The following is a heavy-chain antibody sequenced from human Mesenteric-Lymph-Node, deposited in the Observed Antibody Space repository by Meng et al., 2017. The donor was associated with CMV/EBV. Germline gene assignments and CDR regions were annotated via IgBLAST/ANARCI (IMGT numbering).Heavy chain of an antibody. CDR2: ISSSGDST. J-gene: IGHJ4*02. Sequence: GESLKISCAASGFTLSHYEMSWVRQAPGKGLECVSTISSSGDSTYYADSVKGRFTISRDNSKNTLYLQMNSLRAEDTAVYYCAKDLALGYSTGSGVFDYWGQGTLVTVSS. V-gene: IGHV3-23*01. CDR1: GFTLSHYE. CDR3: AKDLALGYSTGSGVFDY. D-gene: IGHD2-8*02.